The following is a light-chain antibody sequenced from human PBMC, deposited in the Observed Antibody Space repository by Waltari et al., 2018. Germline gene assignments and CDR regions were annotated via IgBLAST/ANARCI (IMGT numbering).Light chain of an antibody. CDR3: QQRSNWPPWT. CDR1: QSVSNY. CDR2: DAS. J-gene: IGKJ1*01. V-gene: IGKV3-11*01. Sequence: EIVLTQSPATLSLSPGERATLSCRASQSVSNYLAWYQQKPGQAPRLLIYDASNRATDIPARFSGSGSGTDFTFTISSLEPEDFAVYYCQQRSNWPPWTFGQGTKVEIK.